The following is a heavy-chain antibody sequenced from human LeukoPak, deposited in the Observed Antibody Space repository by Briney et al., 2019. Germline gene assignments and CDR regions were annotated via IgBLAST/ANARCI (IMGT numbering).Heavy chain of an antibody. Sequence: ASVKVSCKVSGYTFTDYYMHWVQQAPGKGLEWMGLVDPEDGETIYAEKFQGRVTITADTSTDTAYMELSSLRSEDTAVYYCATAGYCSSTSCYNFDPWGQGTLVTVSS. CDR1: GYTFTDYY. J-gene: IGHJ5*02. CDR2: VDPEDGET. V-gene: IGHV1-69-2*01. D-gene: IGHD2-2*01. CDR3: ATAGYCSSTSCYNFDP.